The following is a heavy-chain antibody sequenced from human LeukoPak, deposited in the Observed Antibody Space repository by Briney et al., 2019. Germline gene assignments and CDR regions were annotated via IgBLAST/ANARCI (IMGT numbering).Heavy chain of an antibody. CDR1: GFTFSSYG. V-gene: IGHV3-33*06. CDR2: IWYDGSNK. J-gene: IGHJ4*02. Sequence: GGSLRLSCAASGFTFSSYGMHWVRQAPGKGLEWVAVIWYDGSNKFYGDSVKGRFTTSRDNSKNTVALQMNSLRAEDTAVYYCANSGYSLDKFDYWGQGTLVTVSS. D-gene: IGHD1-26*01. CDR3: ANSGYSLDKFDY.